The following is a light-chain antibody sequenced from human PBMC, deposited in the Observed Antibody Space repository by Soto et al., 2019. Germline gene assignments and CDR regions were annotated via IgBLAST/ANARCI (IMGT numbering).Light chain of an antibody. CDR2: KIS. CDR3: MQATQFPWT. J-gene: IGKJ1*01. Sequence: IVMTQTPLSSAVTLGQPASISCRSSQSLEDSDGNSYLSWLHQRPGQPPRLLIYKISNRLSGVPDRFSGSGAGTVFTLRISRVEADDVGLYYCMQATQFPWTFCQGTKVDIK. CDR1: QSLEDSDGNSY. V-gene: IGKV2-24*01.